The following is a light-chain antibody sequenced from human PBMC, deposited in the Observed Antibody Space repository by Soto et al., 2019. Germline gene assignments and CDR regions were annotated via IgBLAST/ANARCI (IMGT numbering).Light chain of an antibody. CDR1: SSNIGRYS. V-gene: IGLV1-51*02. Sequence: QSVLTQPPSVSAAPGQKVTISCSGSSSNIGRYSVSWYQQLPGTAPKLLIYENYERPSGIPDRFSGSKSGTSATLGITGLQTGDEADYYCGAWDGSLTGGVFGGGTKVTVL. CDR3: GAWDGSLTGGV. CDR2: ENY. J-gene: IGLJ2*01.